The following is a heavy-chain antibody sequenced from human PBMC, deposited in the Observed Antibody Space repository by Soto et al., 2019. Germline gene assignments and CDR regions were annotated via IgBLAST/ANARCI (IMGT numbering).Heavy chain of an antibody. D-gene: IGHD3-10*01. CDR2: IDHSGNA. CDR3: ARVGVQTYLHH. J-gene: IGHJ1*01. Sequence: QVQLQESGPGLVEPSGTLSLTCTVSGDSIRSGNLYWGWIRLHPGKGLEWIGVIDHSGNAYYNPSLERRLTTSIHASKQQISLTLTSMAAAYTAPNFLARVGVQTYLHHWGQGTLVTVSS. V-gene: IGHV4-31*03. CDR1: GDSIRSGNLY.